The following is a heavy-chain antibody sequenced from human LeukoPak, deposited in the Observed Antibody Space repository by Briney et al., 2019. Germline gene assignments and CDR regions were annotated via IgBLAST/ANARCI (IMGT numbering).Heavy chain of an antibody. V-gene: IGHV3-53*01. CDR2: IYSGGST. J-gene: IGHJ6*03. CDR3: ASNTGGSGSYYYYYYYYMDV. Sequence: PGGSLRLSCAASGFTFSSYSMSWVRQAPGKGLEWVSVIYSGGSTYYADSVKGRFTISRDNSKNTLYLQMNSLRAEDTAVYYCASNTGGSGSYYYYYYYYMDVWGKGTTVTISS. D-gene: IGHD1-26*01. CDR1: GFTFSSYS.